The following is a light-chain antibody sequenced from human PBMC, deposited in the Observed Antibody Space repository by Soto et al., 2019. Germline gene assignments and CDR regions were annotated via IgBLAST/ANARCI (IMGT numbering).Light chain of an antibody. Sequence: DIQMTQSPPTLSASVGDRVTISCRASESITNWLAWYQHKPGKAPKLLIYKASSLESGDPSRFSGSGSGTEFTLTISSLQPDDFATYYCQQYKSPPWTFGQGTKVEIK. CDR3: QQYKSPPWT. CDR1: ESITNW. CDR2: KAS. V-gene: IGKV1-5*03. J-gene: IGKJ1*01.